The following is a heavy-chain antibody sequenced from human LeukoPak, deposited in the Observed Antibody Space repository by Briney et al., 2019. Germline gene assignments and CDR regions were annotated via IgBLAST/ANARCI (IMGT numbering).Heavy chain of an antibody. CDR2: ISYDGSNK. J-gene: IGHJ6*02. V-gene: IGHV3-30-3*01. CDR3: AREDGMDV. CDR1: GFTFSNYA. Sequence: PGGSLRLSCAASGFTFSNYAMHWVRQAPGKGLEWVAVISYDGSNKYYADSVKGRFTISRDNSKNTLYLQMNSLRAEDTAVYYCAREDGMDVWGQGTTVTVSS.